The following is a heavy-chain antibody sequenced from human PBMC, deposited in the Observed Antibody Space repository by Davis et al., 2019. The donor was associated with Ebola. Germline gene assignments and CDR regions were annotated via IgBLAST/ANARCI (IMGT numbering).Heavy chain of an antibody. Sequence: ASVKVSCKASGYTFTTHTFSWVRQAPGQGLEWVGWISAYNDNTFYAQNLQGRVTLTTDTSTNTAYMELRSLRSDDTAVYYCARDWAGSGSSYIPRFDYWGQGTLVTVSS. V-gene: IGHV1-18*01. J-gene: IGHJ4*02. CDR3: ARDWAGSGSSYIPRFDY. CDR2: ISAYNDNT. D-gene: IGHD3-10*01. CDR1: GYTFTTHT.